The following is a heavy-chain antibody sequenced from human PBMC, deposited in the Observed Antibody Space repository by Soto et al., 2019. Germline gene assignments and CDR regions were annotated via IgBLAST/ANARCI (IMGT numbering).Heavy chain of an antibody. CDR1: GYTFTSYA. V-gene: IGHV1-3*01. J-gene: IGHJ5*02. D-gene: IGHD2-2*01. CDR3: ALRYCSSTSCYLSWFDP. Sequence: ASVKVSCKASGYTFTSYAMHWVRQAPGQRLEWMGWINAGNGNTKYSQKFQGRVTITRDTSASTAYMELSSLRSEDTAVYYCALRYCSSTSCYLSWFDPWGQGTLVTVSS. CDR2: INAGNGNT.